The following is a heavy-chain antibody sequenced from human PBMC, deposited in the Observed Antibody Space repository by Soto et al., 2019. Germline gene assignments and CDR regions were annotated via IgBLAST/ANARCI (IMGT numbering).Heavy chain of an antibody. V-gene: IGHV3-23*01. CDR3: AISTGGFGGLFVVPSDY. D-gene: IGHD3-16*01. CDR2: ITGSGGRA. Sequence: PGGSLRLSCAASGFTFSNFVMSWVRHIPGKGLHWVSGITGSGGRAYYADSVKGRFTISRDNSRNTLYLQLSRLGAEDTAMYHCAISTGGFGGLFVVPSDYWGQGTLVTVSS. J-gene: IGHJ4*02. CDR1: GFTFSNFV.